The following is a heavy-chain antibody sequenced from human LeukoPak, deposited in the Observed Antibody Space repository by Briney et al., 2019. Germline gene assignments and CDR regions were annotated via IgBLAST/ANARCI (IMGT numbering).Heavy chain of an antibody. V-gene: IGHV3-7*01. J-gene: IGHJ4*02. CDR1: GFTFSSYW. CDR2: IKQDGSEK. Sequence: GGSLRLSCATSGFTFSSYWMNWVRQAPGKGLEWVANIKQDGSEKHYVDSVKGRFTISRDNAQNSLSLQMNSLRAEDTAVYFCARDAVRRSGSFGDWGQGTLVTVSS. D-gene: IGHD3-10*01. CDR3: ARDAVRRSGSFGD.